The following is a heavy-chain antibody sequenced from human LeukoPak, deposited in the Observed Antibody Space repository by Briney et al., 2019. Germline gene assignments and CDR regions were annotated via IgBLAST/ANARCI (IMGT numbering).Heavy chain of an antibody. CDR1: GFTFSTYA. J-gene: IGHJ4*02. Sequence: GGSLRLSCAASGFTFSTYAMTWVRQAPGKGLEWVSAISGSVGTTYYADSVKGRFTISRDNSKNTLYLQMSSLRAEDTAVYYCAKAFLGYCSGGSCFDFDYWGQGTLVTVSS. V-gene: IGHV3-23*01. CDR2: ISGSVGTT. CDR3: AKAFLGYCSGGSCFDFDY. D-gene: IGHD2-15*01.